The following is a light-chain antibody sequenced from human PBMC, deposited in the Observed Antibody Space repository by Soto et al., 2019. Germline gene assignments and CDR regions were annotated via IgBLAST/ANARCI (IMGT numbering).Light chain of an antibody. CDR1: SSNIGAGYD. CDR3: QSYDISLSGYV. J-gene: IGLJ1*01. V-gene: IGLV1-40*01. Sequence: QSLLTQPPSVSGAPGQRVTISCTVSSSNIGAGYDEHWYQQLPGTAPKLPIYGNSNRPSGVPDRCSSSKSGTSASLAITGLQAEDEADYYCQSYDISLSGYVFGTGTKVTVL. CDR2: GNS.